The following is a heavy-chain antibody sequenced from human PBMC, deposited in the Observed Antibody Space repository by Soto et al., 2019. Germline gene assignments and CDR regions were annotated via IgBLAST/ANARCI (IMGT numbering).Heavy chain of an antibody. J-gene: IGHJ4*02. CDR3: ARDLRWELAN. V-gene: IGHV1-69*13. Sequence: GASVKVSCKASGGTFSSYAISWVRQAPGQGLEWMGGIIPIFGTANYAQKFQGRVTITADESTSTAYMELSSLRSEDTAVYYCARDLRWELANWGQGTLVTVSS. D-gene: IGHD1-26*01. CDR2: IIPIFGTA. CDR1: GGTFSSYA.